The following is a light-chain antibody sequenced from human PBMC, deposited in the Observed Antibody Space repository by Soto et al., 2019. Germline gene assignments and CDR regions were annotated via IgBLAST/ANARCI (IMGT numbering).Light chain of an antibody. Sequence: EIVMTHSPATLSVSPGEVVTLSCRASQSVSSNLAWYQRRPGQAPRLLIYGASSRATGIPDRFTASGSGTDFTLTISRLEPEDFAVYHCQQHGTSPTFGQGTRLEIK. CDR1: QSVSSN. J-gene: IGKJ5*01. CDR3: QQHGTSPT. V-gene: IGKV3-20*01. CDR2: GAS.